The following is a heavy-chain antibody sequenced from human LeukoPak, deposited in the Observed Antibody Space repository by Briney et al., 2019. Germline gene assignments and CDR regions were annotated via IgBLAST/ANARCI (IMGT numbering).Heavy chain of an antibody. Sequence: ASVKVSCKASGYTFTGYHMHWVRQAPGQGLEWMGWINPNSGGTNYAQKFQGRVTMTRDTSISTAYMVLSRLRSDDTAVYYCATCWSTCIDYWGQGTLVTVSS. CDR2: INPNSGGT. V-gene: IGHV1-2*02. J-gene: IGHJ4*02. CDR1: GYTFTGYH. D-gene: IGHD3-3*01. CDR3: ATCWSTCIDY.